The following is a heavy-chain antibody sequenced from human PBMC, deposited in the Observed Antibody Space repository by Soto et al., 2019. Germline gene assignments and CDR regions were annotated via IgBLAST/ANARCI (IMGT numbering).Heavy chain of an antibody. CDR3: ASDSTYYDFWSGYSHYGMDV. V-gene: IGHV3-48*01. Sequence: GGSLRLSCAASGFTFSSYSMNWVRQAPGKGLEWVSYISSSSSTIYYADSVKGRFTISRDNSKNTLYLQMNSLRAEDTAVYYCASDSTYYDFWSGYSHYGMDVWGQGTTVTVSS. D-gene: IGHD3-3*01. CDR1: GFTFSSYS. CDR2: ISSSSSTI. J-gene: IGHJ6*02.